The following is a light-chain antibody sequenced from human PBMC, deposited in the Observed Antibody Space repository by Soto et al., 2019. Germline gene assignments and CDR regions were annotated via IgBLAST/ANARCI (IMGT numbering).Light chain of an antibody. V-gene: IGKV1-5*01. CDR3: QQYNNWPALT. CDR2: DAS. Sequence: DVQMTQSPSTLSASVGDRVTITCRASQSISSWLAWYQQKPGKAPKLLIYDASSLQSGVPSRFSGSGSGTEFTLTISSLQSEDFAVYYCQQYNNWPALTVGGGTKVDI. J-gene: IGKJ4*01. CDR1: QSISSW.